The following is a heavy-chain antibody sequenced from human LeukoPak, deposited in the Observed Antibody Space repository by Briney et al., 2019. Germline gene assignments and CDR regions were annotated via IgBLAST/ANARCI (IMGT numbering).Heavy chain of an antibody. V-gene: IGHV4-34*01. J-gene: IGHJ6*02. D-gene: IGHD3-22*01. Sequence: SETLSLTCAVSGGSFSAYYWTWIRQPPGKGLEWIGEINHSGSANYNPSLKSRVTISLDTSKNQFSLKLSSVTAADTAVYYCARYGRGGVTYYDSSGYYPFYYYYGMDVWGQGTTVTVSS. CDR1: GGSFSAYY. CDR3: ARYGRGGVTYYDSSGYYPFYYYYGMDV. CDR2: INHSGSA.